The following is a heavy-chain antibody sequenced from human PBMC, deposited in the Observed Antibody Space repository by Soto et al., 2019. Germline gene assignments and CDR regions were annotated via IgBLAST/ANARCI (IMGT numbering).Heavy chain of an antibody. J-gene: IGHJ6*02. D-gene: IGHD3-22*01. CDR3: ARANVYSYDSSGYYYPRVHDYQLGYYGMDV. Sequence: TLSLTCTVSGGSISSGGYYWSWIRHHPVKGLEWIGYIYYIGSTYYNPSLKSRVTISVDTSKNQFSLKLSSVTAADTAVYYCARANVYSYDSSGYYYPRVHDYQLGYYGMDVWGQGTTVTVSS. CDR1: GGSISSGGYY. V-gene: IGHV4-31*03. CDR2: IYYIGST.